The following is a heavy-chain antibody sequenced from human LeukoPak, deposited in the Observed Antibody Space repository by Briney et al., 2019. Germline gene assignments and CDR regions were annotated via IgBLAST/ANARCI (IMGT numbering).Heavy chain of an antibody. V-gene: IGHV3-21*01. Sequence: GGSLRLSCAASGFTFSSYSTNWVRQAPGKGLEWVSSISSSSSYIYYADSVKGRFTISRDNAKNSLYLQMNSLRAEDTAVYYCARDYLGATAFDIWGQGTMVTVSS. CDR1: GFTFSSYS. D-gene: IGHD1-26*01. CDR2: ISSSSSYI. J-gene: IGHJ3*02. CDR3: ARDYLGATAFDI.